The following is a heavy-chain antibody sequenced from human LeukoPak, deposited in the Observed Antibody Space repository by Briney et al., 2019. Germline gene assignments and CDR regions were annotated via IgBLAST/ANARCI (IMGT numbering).Heavy chain of an antibody. D-gene: IGHD2-21*02. J-gene: IGHJ4*02. CDR2: IYPSDADV. Sequence: GESLKISCKGSGYSFNTYWFAWVRQMPGRGLEWMEIIYPSDADVKYSPSFQGQVTISADKSITTAYLQWNRLKASDTAMYYCVRHLDFLYGDYYPVSDYWGQGTLVTVSS. CDR1: GYSFNTYW. CDR3: VRHLDFLYGDYYPVSDY. V-gene: IGHV5-51*01.